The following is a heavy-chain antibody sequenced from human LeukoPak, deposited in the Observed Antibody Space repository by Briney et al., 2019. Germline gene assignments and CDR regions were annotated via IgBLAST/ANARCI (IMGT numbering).Heavy chain of an antibody. CDR1: GFNFGGFE. V-gene: IGHV3-48*03. CDR3: ARETQHMGNGMDV. D-gene: IGHD2-21*01. J-gene: IGHJ6*02. Sequence: GGSLRLSCSGSGFNFGGFEMNWVRQAPGKGPEWVSYISPTSTSIFYANSVKGRFTISRDNGKNSLYLQMNDLRVEDTAVYYCARETQHMGNGMDVWGQGTTVTVSS. CDR2: ISPTSTSI.